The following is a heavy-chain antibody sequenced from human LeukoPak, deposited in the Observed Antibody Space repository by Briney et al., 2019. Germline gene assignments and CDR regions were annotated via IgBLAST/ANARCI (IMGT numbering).Heavy chain of an antibody. J-gene: IGHJ4*02. V-gene: IGHV3-23*01. D-gene: IGHD2-2*01. CDR3: AKDQGQAVVPRRFDY. CDR1: GFMFSNFA. CDR2: IYYSGGNT. Sequence: GGSLRLSCAASGFMFSNFAMSWVRQAPGKGLEWVSTIYYSGGNTYSADSVKGRFTSSRDNAKNTLYLQMNSLRAEDTAVYYCAKDQGQAVVPRRFDYWGQGTLVTVSS.